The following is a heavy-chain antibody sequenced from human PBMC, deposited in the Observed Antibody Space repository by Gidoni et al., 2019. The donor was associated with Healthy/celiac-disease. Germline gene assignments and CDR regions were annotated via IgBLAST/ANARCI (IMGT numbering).Heavy chain of an antibody. J-gene: IGHJ4*02. CDR3: TTGPSRFLEWFDDY. V-gene: IGHV3-15*01. Sequence: EVQLVESGGGLVKPGGSLRLSCAASGFTFSHSWMSWVRQGPGKGLEWVGRIKSKTDGGTTDDAAPVKGRFTISRDDSKNTLYLQMNSLKTEDTAVYYCTTGPSRFLEWFDDYWGQGTLVTVSS. CDR1: GFTFSHSW. D-gene: IGHD3-3*01. CDR2: IKSKTDGGTT.